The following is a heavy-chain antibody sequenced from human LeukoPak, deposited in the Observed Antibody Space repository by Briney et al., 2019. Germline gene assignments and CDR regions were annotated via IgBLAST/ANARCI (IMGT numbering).Heavy chain of an antibody. CDR1: GYTFTGYY. D-gene: IGHD2-15*01. J-gene: IGHJ3*02. CDR3: ATIDGYCSGGSCYPLHAFDI. V-gene: IGHV1-24*01. Sequence: ASVKVSCKASGYTFTGYYMHWVRQAPGKGLEWMGGFDPEDGETIYAQKFQGRVTMTEDTSTDTAYMELSSLGSEDTAVYYCATIDGYCSGGSCYPLHAFDIWGQGTMVTVSS. CDR2: FDPEDGET.